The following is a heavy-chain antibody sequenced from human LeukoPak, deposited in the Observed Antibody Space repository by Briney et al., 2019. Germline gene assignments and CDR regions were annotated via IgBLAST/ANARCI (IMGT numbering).Heavy chain of an antibody. CDR2: IKQDGSER. D-gene: IGHD3/OR15-3a*01. CDR3: ARGTGYYVY. Sequence: QAGGSLRLSCAASGFTFSSSLMSWVRQAPGRGLEWVATIKQDGSERYYVDSVKGRFTISRDSADNSLYLQMNSLRAEDTAVYFCARGTGYYVYWGQGTLVTVSS. CDR1: GFTFSSSL. V-gene: IGHV3-7*03. J-gene: IGHJ4*02.